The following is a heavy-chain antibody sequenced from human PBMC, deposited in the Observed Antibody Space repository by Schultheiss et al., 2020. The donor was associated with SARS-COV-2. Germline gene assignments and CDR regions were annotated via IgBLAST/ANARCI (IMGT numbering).Heavy chain of an antibody. D-gene: IGHD6-19*01. Sequence: GESLKISCAASGFTFSSYAMHWVRQAPGKGLEWVAVISYDGSNKYYADSVKGRFTISRDNSKNTLYLQMNSLRAEDTAVYYCARAATLYSSGWYNYWGQGAVGTVAS. CDR1: GFTFSSYA. CDR2: ISYDGSNK. CDR3: ARAATLYSSGWYNY. V-gene: IGHV3-30*04. J-gene: IGHJ4*02.